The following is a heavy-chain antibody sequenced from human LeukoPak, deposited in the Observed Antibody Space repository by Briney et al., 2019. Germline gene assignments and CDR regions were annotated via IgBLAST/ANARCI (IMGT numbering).Heavy chain of an antibody. Sequence: QPGGSLRLSCAASGFTFSSYWMSWVRQAPGKGLEWVANIKQDGSEKYYVDSVKGRFTISRDNAKNSLYLQMNSLRAEDTAMYYCATYSTRNAREFQSWGQGTLVTVSS. D-gene: IGHD2/OR15-2a*01. CDR1: GFTFSSYW. V-gene: IGHV3-7*01. CDR2: IKQDGSEK. J-gene: IGHJ1*01. CDR3: ATYSTRNAREFQS.